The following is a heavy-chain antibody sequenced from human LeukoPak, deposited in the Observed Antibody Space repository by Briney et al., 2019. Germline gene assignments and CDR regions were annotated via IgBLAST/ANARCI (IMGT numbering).Heavy chain of an antibody. J-gene: IGHJ4*02. CDR2: INHSGST. CDR1: GGSFSGYY. CDR3: ARVLRGSGSYYVH. D-gene: IGHD3-10*01. Sequence: KSSETLSLTCAVYGGSFSGYYWSWIRQPPGKGLEWIGEINHSGSTNYNPSLKSRVTISVDTSKNQLSLKLSSVTAADTAVYYCARVLRGSGSYYVHWGQGTLVTVSS. V-gene: IGHV4-34*01.